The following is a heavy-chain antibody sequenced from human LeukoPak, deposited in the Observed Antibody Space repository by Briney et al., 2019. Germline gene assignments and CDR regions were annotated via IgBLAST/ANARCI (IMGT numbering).Heavy chain of an antibody. CDR2: IYPSGST. V-gene: IGHV4-4*07. CDR3: ARGPTTDYASGSFNS. CDR1: GGSIITYW. J-gene: IGHJ4*02. Sequence: SETLSLTCTVSGGSIITYWWDWIRQPAGKGLEWIGRIYPSGSTDYNPSLKGRVTMSIETSKNQFSLSLTSVTAADTAVHYCARGPTTDYASGSFNSWGQGTLVTVSS. D-gene: IGHD3-10*01.